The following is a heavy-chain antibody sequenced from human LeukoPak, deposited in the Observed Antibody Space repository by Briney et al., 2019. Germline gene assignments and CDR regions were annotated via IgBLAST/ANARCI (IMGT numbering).Heavy chain of an antibody. D-gene: IGHD1-1*01. Sequence: ASVKVSCKATGYTFSSYGFSWVRQAPGQGLEWMGWINAYNGNTNYAQNLQGRVTMTTDTSTSTAYMELRSLRSDDTAVYYCARRQGTTLNFDYWGQGTLVTVSS. CDR3: ARRQGTTLNFDY. CDR2: INAYNGNT. V-gene: IGHV1-18*01. CDR1: GYTFSSYG. J-gene: IGHJ4*02.